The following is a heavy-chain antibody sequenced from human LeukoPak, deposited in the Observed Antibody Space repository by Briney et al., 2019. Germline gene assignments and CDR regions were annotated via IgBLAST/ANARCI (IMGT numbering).Heavy chain of an antibody. Sequence: PSETLSLTCTVSGGSIISSSFWWGWIRQPPGKGLEWIGSIYYSGVSYYNTSLKSRVTISVDTSKNQFSLKLSSVTAADTAVYYCARGGYSYGSPSLDYWGQGTLVTVSS. CDR3: ARGGYSYGSPSLDY. D-gene: IGHD5-18*01. CDR1: GGSIISSSFW. V-gene: IGHV4-39*01. CDR2: IYYSGVS. J-gene: IGHJ4*02.